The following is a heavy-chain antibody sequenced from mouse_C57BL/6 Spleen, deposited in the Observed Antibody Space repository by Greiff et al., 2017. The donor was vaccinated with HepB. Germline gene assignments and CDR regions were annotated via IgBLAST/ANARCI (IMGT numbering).Heavy chain of an antibody. CDR1: GYTFTDYN. J-gene: IGHJ2*01. D-gene: IGHD2-2*01. V-gene: IGHV1-22*01. CDR2: INPNNGGT. Sequence: VQLQQSGPELVKPGASVKMSCKASGYTFTDYNMHWVKQSHGKSLEWIGYINPNNGGTSYNQKFKGKATLTVNKSSSTAYMELRSLTSEDSAVYYCARSGGYDGDFDYWGQGTTLTVSS. CDR3: ARSGGYDGDFDY.